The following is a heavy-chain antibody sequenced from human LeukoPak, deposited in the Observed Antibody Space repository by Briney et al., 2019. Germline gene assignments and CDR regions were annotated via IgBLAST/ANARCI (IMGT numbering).Heavy chain of an antibody. CDR1: GFTFSSHW. V-gene: IGHV3-74*01. Sequence: PGGSLRLSCAASGFTFSSHWMHWVRQAPGKGLVWVSRISENRYTTNYADSVKGRFTISRDNAKNTVYLQMNGLRVEDTAVYYCARDIVIGSGSCLDWGQGTLVTVSS. CDR2: ISENRYTT. CDR3: ARDIVIGSGSCLD. J-gene: IGHJ4*02. D-gene: IGHD3-10*01.